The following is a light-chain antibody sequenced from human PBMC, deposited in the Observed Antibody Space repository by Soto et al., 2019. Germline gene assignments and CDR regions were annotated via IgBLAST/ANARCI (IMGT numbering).Light chain of an antibody. J-gene: IGLJ3*02. CDR2: EVN. V-gene: IGLV2-11*01. Sequence: QSALTQPRSVSGSPGQSATISCTGTRSDVGGYPYVSWFQQHPGKAPELLIYEVNKRPSGVPDRFSGSKSGNTASLTISGLQAEDEADYYCCSYAGGRSWVFGGGTKLTVL. CDR3: CSYAGGRSWV. CDR1: RSDVGGYPY.